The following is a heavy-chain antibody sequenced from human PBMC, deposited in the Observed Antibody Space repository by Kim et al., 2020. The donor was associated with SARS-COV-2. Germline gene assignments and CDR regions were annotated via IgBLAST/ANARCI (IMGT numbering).Heavy chain of an antibody. CDR1: GFTVSSNY. V-gene: IGHV3-53*01. D-gene: IGHD4-17*01. CDR2: IYSGGST. J-gene: IGHJ4*02. CDR3: ARDLSGEGYTDY. Sequence: GGSLRLSCAASGFTVSSNYMSWVRQAPGKGLEWVSVIYSGGSTYYADSVKGRFTISRDNSKNTLYLQMNSLRAEDTAVYYCARDLSGEGYTDYWGQGTLVTVSS.